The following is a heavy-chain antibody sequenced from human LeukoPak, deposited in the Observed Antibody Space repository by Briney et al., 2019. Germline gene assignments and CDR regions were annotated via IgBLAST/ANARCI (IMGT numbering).Heavy chain of an antibody. V-gene: IGHV3-33*01. CDR1: GFTFSSYG. CDR3: ARDCYYGSGSYLSYYYGMDV. Sequence: GGSLRLSCAASGFTFSSYGMHWVRQAPGKGLEWVAVIGNEGVNKYYADSVKGRFTISRDNSKNTLYLQMNSLRAEDTAVYYCARDCYYGSGSYLSYYYGMDVWGKGTTVTVSS. D-gene: IGHD3-10*01. CDR2: IGNEGVNK. J-gene: IGHJ6*04.